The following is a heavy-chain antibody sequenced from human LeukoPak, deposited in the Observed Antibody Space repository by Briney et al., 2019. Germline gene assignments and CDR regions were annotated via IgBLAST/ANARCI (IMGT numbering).Heavy chain of an antibody. CDR1: GYTFTGYY. CDR2: INPNSGGT. Sequence: GASVKVSYKASGYTFTGYYMHWVRQAPGQGLEGMGWINPNSGGTNYAQKFQGRVTMTRDTSISTAYMELSRLRSDDTAVYYCARPRLWELLPGDLWGQGTLVTVSS. CDR3: ARPRLWELLPGDL. J-gene: IGHJ5*02. D-gene: IGHD1-26*01. V-gene: IGHV1-2*02.